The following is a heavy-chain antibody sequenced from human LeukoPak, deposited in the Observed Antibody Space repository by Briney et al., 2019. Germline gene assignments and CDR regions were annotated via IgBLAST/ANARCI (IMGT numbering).Heavy chain of an antibody. Sequence: PGGSLRLSCAASGFTFSSYAMSSVRQAPGKGLEWVSAISGSGGSTYYADSVKGRFTISRDNSKNTLYMQMNSLRAEDTAVYYCAKSIVATIFYFDYWGQGTLGTGSS. CDR3: AKSIVATIFYFDY. V-gene: IGHV3-23*01. CDR1: GFTFSSYA. J-gene: IGHJ4*02. CDR2: ISGSGGST. D-gene: IGHD5-12*01.